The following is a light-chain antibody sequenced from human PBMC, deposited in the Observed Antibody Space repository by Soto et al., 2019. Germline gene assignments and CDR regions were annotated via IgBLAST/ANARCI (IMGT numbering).Light chain of an antibody. CDR2: AAS. CDR1: QGIRNF. J-gene: IGKJ3*01. V-gene: IGKV1-27*01. Sequence: DIQMTQSPTSLSASVGDRGTITCRASQGIRNFVAWYQQRPGKAPKLLIYAASTLQSGVPSRLTGSGSGTHFTLTINTLQPEDVATYSCQKYSSVPVFGPGTKVEIK. CDR3: QKYSSVPV.